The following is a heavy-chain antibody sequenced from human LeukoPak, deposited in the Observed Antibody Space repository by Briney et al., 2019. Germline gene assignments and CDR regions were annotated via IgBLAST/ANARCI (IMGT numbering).Heavy chain of an antibody. CDR2: IYTSGSA. Sequence: SETLSLTCTVSGGSISSGSYYWSWIRQPAGTGLEWIGRIYTSGSANYNPSLKSRVTISVDTSKNQFSLKLSSVTAADTAVYYCARAGSYSGSGVGDWGQGTLVTVSS. V-gene: IGHV4-61*02. D-gene: IGHD1-26*01. J-gene: IGHJ4*02. CDR1: GGSISSGSYY. CDR3: ARAGSYSGSGVGD.